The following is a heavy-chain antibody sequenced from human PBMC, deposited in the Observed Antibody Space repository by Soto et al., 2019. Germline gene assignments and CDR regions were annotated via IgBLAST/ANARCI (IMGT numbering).Heavy chain of an antibody. Sequence: QVPLVQSGAEVKKPGASVKVSCKASGYTFTSYGISWVRQAPGQGLEWMGWISAYNGNTNYAQKLQGRVTMTTDTSTSTAYMELRSLRSDDTAVYYCARVLCSSSWYRDYYYGMDVWGQGTTVTVSS. CDR3: ARVLCSSSWYRDYYYGMDV. V-gene: IGHV1-18*01. CDR1: GYTFTSYG. D-gene: IGHD6-13*01. CDR2: ISAYNGNT. J-gene: IGHJ6*02.